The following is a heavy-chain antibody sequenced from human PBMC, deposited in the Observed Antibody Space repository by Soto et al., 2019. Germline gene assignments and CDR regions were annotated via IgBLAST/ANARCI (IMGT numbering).Heavy chain of an antibody. V-gene: IGHV1-2*04. CDR3: ARDKGGSGSAFDY. CDR2: INPNSGGT. D-gene: IGHD3-10*01. CDR1: GYTFTGYY. Sequence: ASVKVSCKASGYTFTGYYMHWVRQAPGQGLEWMGWINPNSGGTNYAQKFQGWVTMTRDTSISTAYMELSRLRSDDTAVYYCARDKGGSGSAFDYWGQGTLVTVSS. J-gene: IGHJ4*02.